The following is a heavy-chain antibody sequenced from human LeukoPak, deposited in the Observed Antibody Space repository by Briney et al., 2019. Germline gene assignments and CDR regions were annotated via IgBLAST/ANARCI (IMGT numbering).Heavy chain of an antibody. V-gene: IGHV1-8*03. J-gene: IGHJ4*02. CDR2: IRPDSGDT. D-gene: IGHD5/OR15-5a*01. CDR1: GYTFTRHA. CDR3: ARELSTSVPDF. Sequence: ASVKVSCKASGYTFTRHAISWVRQAPRLGLEWMGWIRPDSGDTGHAQKFRGRVVITRDNSIDTTYMELSSLTSEDTAIYYCARELSTSVPDFWGQGTLVTVSS.